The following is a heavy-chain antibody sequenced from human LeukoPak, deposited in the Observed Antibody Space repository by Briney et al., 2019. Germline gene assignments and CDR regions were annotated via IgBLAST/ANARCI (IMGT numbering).Heavy chain of an antibody. CDR1: GYSFPSYW. D-gene: IGHD3-10*01. V-gene: IGHV5-10-1*01. Sequence: GESLRISCKVSGYSFPSYWITWVRQMPGKGLEWMGRIAPSDSYTNYSPSFEGHVAFSADKSISTVYLQWSSLKASDTAMYYCARHRFGELLSPFDPWGQGTLVTVSS. CDR3: ARHRFGELLSPFDP. J-gene: IGHJ5*02. CDR2: IAPSDSYT.